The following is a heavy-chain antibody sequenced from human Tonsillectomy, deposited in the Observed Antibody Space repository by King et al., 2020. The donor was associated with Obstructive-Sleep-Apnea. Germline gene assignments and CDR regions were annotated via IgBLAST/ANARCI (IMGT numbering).Heavy chain of an antibody. J-gene: IGHJ4*02. V-gene: IGHV3-23*04. D-gene: IGHD3-3*01. Sequence: VQLVESGGGLVQPGGSLRLSCAASGFTFSSFVMNWVRQVPGKGLEWVSGISGSADSTYYADSVKGRFTISRDNSKNTLYLQMNSLRAEDTALYYCARSYDFWSGPHDWGQGTLVTVSS. CDR1: GFTFSSFV. CDR3: ARSYDFWSGPHD. CDR2: ISGSADST.